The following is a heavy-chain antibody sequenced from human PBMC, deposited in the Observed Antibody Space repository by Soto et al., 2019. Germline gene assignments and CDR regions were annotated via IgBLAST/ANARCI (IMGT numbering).Heavy chain of an antibody. CDR3: ARGIGFVDY. Sequence: SETLFLTCTVSGGSISRYYWSWSRQPPGKGLEWIGYIYYRGRTNYNPSLKSRVTISVDTSKNQFSLKLSSVTAADTAVYYCARGIGFVDYWGQATLVTVSS. D-gene: IGHD3-10*01. CDR2: IYYRGRT. V-gene: IGHV4-59*01. CDR1: GGSISRYY. J-gene: IGHJ4*02.